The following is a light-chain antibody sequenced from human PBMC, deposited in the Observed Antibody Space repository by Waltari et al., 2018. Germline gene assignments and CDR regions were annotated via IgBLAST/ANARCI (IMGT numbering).Light chain of an antibody. CDR2: DAS. CDR3: QQRGDWPPFT. V-gene: IGKV3-11*01. J-gene: IGKJ3*01. Sequence: EIVLTQSPATLSLSPGQRATLSCRASQSFCANLAWYQQKPGQAPRLLISDASTRAAGIPARFSGSGSGTDFTLTISSLEPEDFAVYFCQQRGDWPPFTFGPGTRVDMK. CDR1: QSFCAN.